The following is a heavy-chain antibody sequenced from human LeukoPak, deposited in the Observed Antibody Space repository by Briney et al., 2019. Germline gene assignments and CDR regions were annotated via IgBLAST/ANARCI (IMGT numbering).Heavy chain of an antibody. CDR3: ARRAMKYSSSWYVNNWFDP. CDR1: GYSFTSYW. J-gene: IGHJ5*02. CDR2: IYPGDSDT. D-gene: IGHD6-13*01. V-gene: IGHV5-51*01. Sequence: GESLKISCKGSGYSFTSYWIGWVRQMPGKGLEWMGIIYPGDSDTRYSPSFQDQVTISADKSISTAYLQWSSLKASDTAMYYCARRAMKYSSSWYVNNWFDPWGQGTLVTVSS.